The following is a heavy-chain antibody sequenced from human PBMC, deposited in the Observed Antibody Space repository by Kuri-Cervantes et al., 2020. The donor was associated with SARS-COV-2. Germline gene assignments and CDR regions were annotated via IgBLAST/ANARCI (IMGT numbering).Heavy chain of an antibody. J-gene: IGHJ4*02. V-gene: IGHV7-4-1*02. CDR2: INTNTGNP. Sequence: ASVKVSCKASGYTFASYAMNWVRQAPGQGLEWMGWINTNTGNPTYAQGFTGRFVFSLDTSVSTAYLQISSLKAEDTAVYYCARSYYYDSSGYYSPTRLDYWGQGTLVTVSS. CDR1: GYTFASYA. D-gene: IGHD3-22*01. CDR3: ARSYYYDSSGYYSPTRLDY.